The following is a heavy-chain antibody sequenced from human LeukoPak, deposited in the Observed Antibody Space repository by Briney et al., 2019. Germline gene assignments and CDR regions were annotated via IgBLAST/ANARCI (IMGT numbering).Heavy chain of an antibody. V-gene: IGHV3-21*06. D-gene: IGHD2-21*02. CDR1: GFTFTNYT. CDR2: ISSSSIYI. J-gene: IGHJ4*02. Sequence: GGSLRLSCAASGFTFTNYTMNWVRQTPGKGLEWVSSISSSSIYIYYADSVKGRFTISRDNAKNSVYLQMYSLRAEDTAVYYCATEVTAVPFDCWGQGTLVTVSS. CDR3: ATEVTAVPFDC.